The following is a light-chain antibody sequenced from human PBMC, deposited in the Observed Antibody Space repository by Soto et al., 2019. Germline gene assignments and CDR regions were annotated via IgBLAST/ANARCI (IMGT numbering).Light chain of an antibody. J-gene: IGKJ2*01. Sequence: EIVLTHSPGTLSLSPGGRSTLSCRASQSISRSYLDWYQQKPGQAPRLLIYGASRRATGIPDRVSGRESGTDCTLTITTLEPEDSAVYFCQQYASSTYTFGQGTKVDIK. V-gene: IGKV3-20*01. CDR3: QQYASSTYT. CDR1: QSISRSY. CDR2: GAS.